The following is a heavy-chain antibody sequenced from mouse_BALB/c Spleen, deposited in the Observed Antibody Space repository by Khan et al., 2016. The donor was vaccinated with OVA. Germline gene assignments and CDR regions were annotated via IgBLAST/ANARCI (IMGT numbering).Heavy chain of an antibody. CDR1: GFTFTSYG. D-gene: IGHD2-14*01. V-gene: IGHV1S134*01. J-gene: IGHJ2*01. CDR3: AAAYYRNYFDY. Sequence: VQLKQSGAELGRPGSSVKLSCKTSGFTFTSYGIKWVRQRPGQGLEWIGYIYPGNGYTVYNEKFQGKATLTSDTSSSTASMQLTSLTSEDSAIYFCAAAYYRNYFDYWGQGTTLTVSS. CDR2: IYPGNGYT.